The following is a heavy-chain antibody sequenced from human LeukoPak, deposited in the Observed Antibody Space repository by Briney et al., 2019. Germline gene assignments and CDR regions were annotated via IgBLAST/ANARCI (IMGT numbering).Heavy chain of an antibody. V-gene: IGHV4-59*01. CDR1: GGSISSYY. J-gene: IGHJ4*02. CDR2: IYYSGST. D-gene: IGHD3-3*01. CDR3: ARSDVLRFLEWSAFDY. Sequence: SETLSLTCTVSGGSISSYYWSWIRQPPGKGLEWIGYIYYSGSTNYNPSLKSRVTISVDTSKNQFSLKLSSVTAADTAVYCCARSDVLRFLEWSAFDYWGQGTLDTVSS.